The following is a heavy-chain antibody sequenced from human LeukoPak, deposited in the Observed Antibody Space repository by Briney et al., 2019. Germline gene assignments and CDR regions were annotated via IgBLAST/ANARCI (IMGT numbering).Heavy chain of an antibody. CDR2: IYYSGST. CDR3: AREGYYGMDV. J-gene: IGHJ6*02. V-gene: IGHV4-59*12. CDR1: GGSISSYY. Sequence: SETLSLTCTVSGGSISSYYWSWIRQPPGKGLEWIGYIYYSGSTNYNPSLKSRVTISVDTSKNQFSLKLSSVTAADTAAYYCAREGYYGMDVLGQGTTVTVSS.